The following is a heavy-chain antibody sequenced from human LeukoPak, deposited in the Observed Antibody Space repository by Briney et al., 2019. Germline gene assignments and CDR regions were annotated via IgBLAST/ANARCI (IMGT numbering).Heavy chain of an antibody. CDR3: AKDGTYYYGSGRPSLVYYYGMDV. Sequence: GGSLRLSCADSGFTFSSYAMSWVRQAPGKGLEWVPAISGSGGSTYYADSVKGRFTISRDNSKNTLYLQMNSLRAEDTAVYYCAKDGTYYYGSGRPSLVYYYGMDVWGQGTTVTVSS. J-gene: IGHJ6*02. CDR2: ISGSGGST. D-gene: IGHD3-10*01. CDR1: GFTFSSYA. V-gene: IGHV3-23*01.